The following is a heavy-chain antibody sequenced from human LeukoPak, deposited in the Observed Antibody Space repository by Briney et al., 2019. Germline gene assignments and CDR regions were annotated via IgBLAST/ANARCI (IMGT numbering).Heavy chain of an antibody. V-gene: IGHV3-23*01. J-gene: IGHJ4*02. Sequence: PGGSLRLSCIASGFTLSSYEMSWIRQAPGKGLEWVSSVDYSGGDTHYADSVMGRFTISRDNSKNTVYLQINTLRTDDAAIYYCAKPYPTLTTSAVLDNWGQGTLVTVSS. CDR3: AKPYPTLTTSAVLDN. D-gene: IGHD1-1*01. CDR2: VDYSGGDT. CDR1: GFTLSSYE.